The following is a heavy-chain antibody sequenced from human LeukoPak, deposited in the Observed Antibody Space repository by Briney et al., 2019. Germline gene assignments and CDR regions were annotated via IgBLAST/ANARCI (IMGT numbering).Heavy chain of an antibody. V-gene: IGHV1-69*13. CDR2: SIPIFGTA. CDR1: GGTXSSYA. CDR3: AREVPYDSSGYHQWYFDY. Sequence: SVKVSCKASGGTXSSYAISWVRQAPGQGLEWMGGSIPIFGTANYAQKFQGRVTITADESTSTAYMELSSLRSEDTAVYYCAREVPYDSSGYHQWYFDYWGQGTLVTVSS. J-gene: IGHJ4*02. D-gene: IGHD3-22*01.